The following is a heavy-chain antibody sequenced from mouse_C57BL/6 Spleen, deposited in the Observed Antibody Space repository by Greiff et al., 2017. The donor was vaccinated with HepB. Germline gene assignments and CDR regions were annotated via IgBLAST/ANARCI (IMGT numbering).Heavy chain of an antibody. V-gene: IGHV2-9*01. CDR2: IWGGGSK. J-gene: IGHJ3*01. CDR3: AKHDGDPFAY. CDR1: GFSLTSYG. D-gene: IGHD2-13*01. Sequence: VQLKEPGPGLVAPSQRLSITCTVSGFSLTSYGVDWVRQLPGKGLEWLGVIWGGGSKNYNLAPISRLSISKDNSTNQVFLIMNSLQTDDAAMYYCAKHDGDPFAYWGQGTLVTVSA.